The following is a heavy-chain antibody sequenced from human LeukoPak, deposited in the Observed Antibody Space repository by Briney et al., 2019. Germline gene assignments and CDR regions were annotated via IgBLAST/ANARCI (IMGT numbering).Heavy chain of an antibody. CDR2: FYVGGAT. CDR3: ARGDGYNFFDY. V-gene: IGHV3-53*01. J-gene: IGHJ4*02. Sequence: PGGSLRLSFAVSGFSVTNNYMSWVRQAPGKGLEGVSVFYVGGATYYADSVKGRFTISRDNSENTLYLQMKSLRAEDTAVYYCARGDGYNFFDYWGQGTLVTVSS. CDR1: GFSVTNNY. D-gene: IGHD5-24*01.